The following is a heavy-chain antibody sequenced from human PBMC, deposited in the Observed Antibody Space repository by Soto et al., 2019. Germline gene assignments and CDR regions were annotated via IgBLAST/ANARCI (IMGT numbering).Heavy chain of an antibody. CDR2: ISGGGVNT. J-gene: IGHJ3*01. CDR3: AKDFAPNHYDSSGDPFDV. D-gene: IGHD3-22*01. CDR1: GLTFRNYA. Sequence: EVQLLESGGGLVQPGGSLRLSCVASGLTFRNYAMNWVRQAPGKGLEWISAISGGGVNTYYADSVKGRISVSRDNSKSTLYLHIDSLRAADTAVYYCAKDFAPNHYDSSGDPFDVWGQGTKVTVSS. V-gene: IGHV3-23*01.